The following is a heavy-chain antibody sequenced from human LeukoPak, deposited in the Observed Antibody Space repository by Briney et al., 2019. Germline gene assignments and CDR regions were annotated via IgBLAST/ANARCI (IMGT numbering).Heavy chain of an antibody. V-gene: IGHV4-61*05. CDR3: ARSRDGYNY. CDR1: GGSISSSSYY. Sequence: PSETLSLTCTVSGGSISSSSYYWGWIRQPPGKGLEWIGYIYYSGSTNYNPSLKSRVTISVDTSKNQFSLKLSSVTAADTAVYYCARSRDGYNYWGQGTLVTVSS. D-gene: IGHD5-24*01. CDR2: IYYSGST. J-gene: IGHJ4*02.